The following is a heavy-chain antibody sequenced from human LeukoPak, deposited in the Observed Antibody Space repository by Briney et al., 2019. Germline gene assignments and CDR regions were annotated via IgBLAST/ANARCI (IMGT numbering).Heavy chain of an antibody. J-gene: IGHJ4*02. CDR2: IHYSGSA. D-gene: IGHD5-18*01. CDR1: DDSISSGGYY. CDR3: ARILGYSYGQADY. V-gene: IGHV4-31*03. Sequence: SETLSLTCTVSDDSISSGGYYWSWMRQSPGKGLEWMGFIHYSGSAYYNPSLMSRLSMSIDTSKGHFSLMLSSVTAADTAVYYCARILGYSYGQADYWGQGTLVTVSS.